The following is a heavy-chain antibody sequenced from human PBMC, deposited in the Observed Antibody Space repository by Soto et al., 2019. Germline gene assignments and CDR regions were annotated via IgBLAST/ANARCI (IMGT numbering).Heavy chain of an antibody. CDR3: ARYYGSGPYYYYYGMDV. V-gene: IGHV3-23*01. CDR2: ISGSGGST. D-gene: IGHD3-10*01. J-gene: IGHJ6*02. CDR1: GFTFSSYA. Sequence: GGSLRLSCAASGFTFSSYAMSWVRQAPGKGLEWVSAISGSGGSTYYADSVKGRFTISRDNSKNTLYLQMNSLRAEDTAVYYCARYYGSGPYYYYYGMDVWGQGTTVTVSS.